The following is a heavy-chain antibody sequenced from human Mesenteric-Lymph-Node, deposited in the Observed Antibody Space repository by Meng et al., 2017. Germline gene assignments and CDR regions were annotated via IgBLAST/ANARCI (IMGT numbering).Heavy chain of an antibody. Sequence: EGPVGASGGRFAPSAGSLSLFCARSVFSFSYRLMHGVRLGSGKGVVWVSRINHDASNPTYADSVKGRFTISMDNAKNTVYLQMNSLRAEDTAVYYCTNDRLNHWGQGALVTVSS. CDR3: TNDRLNH. J-gene: IGHJ1*01. D-gene: IGHD1-1*01. CDR2: INHDASNP. CDR1: VFSFSYRL. V-gene: IGHV3-74*02.